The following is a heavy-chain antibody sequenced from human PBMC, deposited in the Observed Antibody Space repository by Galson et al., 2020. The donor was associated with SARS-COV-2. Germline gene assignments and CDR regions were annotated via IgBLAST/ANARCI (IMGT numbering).Heavy chain of an antibody. Sequence: GSLRLSCSASGFIFSDYAMHWVRQAPGKRLEYVSAMSTTGGTSFYADSVNGRFTMSRDNSKNTFYLQMTGLRIEDTAFYYCLAYSSSRHNYWGQGTLVTVSS. D-gene: IGHD6-19*01. CDR2: MSTTGGTS. CDR3: LAYSSSRHNY. J-gene: IGHJ4*02. CDR1: GFIFSDYA. V-gene: IGHV3-64D*08.